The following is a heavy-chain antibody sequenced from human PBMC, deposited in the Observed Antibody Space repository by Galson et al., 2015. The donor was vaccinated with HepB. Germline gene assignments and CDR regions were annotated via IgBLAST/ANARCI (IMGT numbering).Heavy chain of an antibody. V-gene: IGHV1-8*02. CDR2: MNPNSGNT. CDR3: ARVGVTTGYYYYYYMDV. J-gene: IGHJ6*03. Sequence: SVKVSCKASGYTFTSYGISWVRQATGQGLEWMGWMNPNSGNTGYAQKFQGRVTMTRNTSISTAYMELSSLRSEDTAVYYCARVGVTTGYYYYYYMDVWGKGTTVTVSS. CDR1: GYTFTSYG. D-gene: IGHD4-17*01.